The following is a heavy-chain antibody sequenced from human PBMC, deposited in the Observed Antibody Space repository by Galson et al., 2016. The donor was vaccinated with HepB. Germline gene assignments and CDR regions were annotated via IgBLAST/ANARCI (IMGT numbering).Heavy chain of an antibody. Sequence: SLRLSCAASGFTFSSYAMTWVRQAPGKGLEWVSSISGSGGATYYADSVKGRFTISRDNAKKTLYLQMNSLRADDAAVYYCAKDYRVSVEWLGDNWFDPWGQGTLVTVSS. D-gene: IGHD3-3*01. V-gene: IGHV3-23*01. CDR3: AKDYRVSVEWLGDNWFDP. CDR1: GFTFSSYA. J-gene: IGHJ5*02. CDR2: ISGSGGAT.